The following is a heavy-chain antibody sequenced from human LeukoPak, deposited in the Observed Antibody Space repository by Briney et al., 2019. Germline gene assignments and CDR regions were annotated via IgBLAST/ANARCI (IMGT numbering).Heavy chain of an antibody. V-gene: IGHV1-69*05. Sequence: GSTVKVSCKASGGTFSSYAISWVRQAPGQGLEWMGGIIPIFGTANYAQKFQGRVTITTDESTSTAYMELSSLRSEDTAVYYCARASTGNHSPPHFDYWGQGTPVTVSS. CDR2: IIPIFGTA. D-gene: IGHD3-10*01. CDR3: ARASTGNHSPPHFDY. CDR1: GGTFSSYA. J-gene: IGHJ4*02.